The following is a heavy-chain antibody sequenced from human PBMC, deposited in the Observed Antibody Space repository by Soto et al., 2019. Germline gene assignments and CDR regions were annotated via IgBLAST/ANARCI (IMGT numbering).Heavy chain of an antibody. J-gene: IGHJ6*02. V-gene: IGHV3-11*01. Sequence: QVQLVESGGALVKPGGSLRLSCAASGFTFSDYHMSWIRQAPGKGLEWVSYINTNGRTTNYADSVKGRFTISRDNAKNTLYLQMNSLRDEDTAVYYCARGHYGLDVWGQGTTVTVSS. CDR1: GFTFSDYH. CDR2: INTNGRTT. CDR3: ARGHYGLDV.